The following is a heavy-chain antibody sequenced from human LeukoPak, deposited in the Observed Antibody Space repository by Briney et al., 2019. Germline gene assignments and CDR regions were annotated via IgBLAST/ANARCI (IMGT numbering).Heavy chain of an antibody. J-gene: IGHJ6*03. V-gene: IGHV3-30*02. CDR1: GFTFSSYG. CDR3: AKSPRGYMDV. CDR2: IRYDGNNK. Sequence: GGSLRLSCAASGFTFSSYGVHWVRQAPGKGLEWVAFIRYDGNNKYYADSVKGRFTISRDNSKNTLYLQTNSLRAEDTAVYYCAKSPRGYMDVWGKGTTVTISS. D-gene: IGHD3-10*01.